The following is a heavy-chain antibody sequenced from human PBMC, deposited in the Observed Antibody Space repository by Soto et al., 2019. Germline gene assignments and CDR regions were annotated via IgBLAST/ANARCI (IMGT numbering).Heavy chain of an antibody. CDR1: GFTFRSFT. D-gene: IGHD6-13*01. J-gene: IGHJ5*02. Sequence: GGSLRLSCAASGFTFRSFTMNWVRQAPGKGLEWVSTISSNSAYIYYTDALRGRFTISRDNAKNSLHLQMSSLRAEDTAVYYCTRDASRDSSARGWFDPWGPGTLVTVSS. V-gene: IGHV3-21*01. CDR2: ISSNSAYI. CDR3: TRDASRDSSARGWFDP.